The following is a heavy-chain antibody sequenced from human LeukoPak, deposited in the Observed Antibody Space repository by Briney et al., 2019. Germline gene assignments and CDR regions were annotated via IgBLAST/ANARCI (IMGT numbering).Heavy chain of an antibody. CDR1: GFTVSTNY. CDR3: ARVGDHYHWYFDL. V-gene: IGHV3-53*01. CDR2: LYSGGST. J-gene: IGHJ2*01. Sequence: GGSLRLSCAASGFTVSTNYMNWVRQAPGKGPEWVAILYSGGSTYYADSVKGRFTISRDYSKNTLSLQMNNLRADDTAVYYCARVGDHYHWYFDLWGRGTLVTVSS. D-gene: IGHD3-10*01.